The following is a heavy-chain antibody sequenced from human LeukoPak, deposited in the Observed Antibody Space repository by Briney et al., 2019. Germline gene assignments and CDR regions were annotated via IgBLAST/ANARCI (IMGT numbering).Heavy chain of an antibody. Sequence: GGSLRLSCTASGFTFGDYLMIWFRQAPGKGLEWIGFISGGTTEYAASVKGRFTISRDDSTSIAYLQMNSLTTEDTAVYYCSRGSGWLSVYWGQGTLVTVSS. V-gene: IGHV3-49*03. J-gene: IGHJ4*02. D-gene: IGHD6-19*01. CDR2: ISGGTT. CDR3: SRGSGWLSVY. CDR1: GFTFGDYL.